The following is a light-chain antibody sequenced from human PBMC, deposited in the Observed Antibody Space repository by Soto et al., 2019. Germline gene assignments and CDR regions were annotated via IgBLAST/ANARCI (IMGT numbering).Light chain of an antibody. V-gene: IGKV3-20*01. J-gene: IGKJ3*01. CDR2: GAS. CDR3: QQYGSSPRFT. Sequence: EIVLTQSPGTLSLSPGERATLSCRASQSVSSSYLAWYQQKPGQAPRLLIYGASSRATCIPDRFSGSGSGTSFTLTISRLELEDFSVYYWQQYGSSPRFTFGPGTKVDIK. CDR1: QSVSSSY.